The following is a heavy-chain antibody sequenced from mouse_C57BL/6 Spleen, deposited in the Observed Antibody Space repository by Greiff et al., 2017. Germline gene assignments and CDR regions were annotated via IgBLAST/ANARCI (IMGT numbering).Heavy chain of an antibody. Sequence: EVQLVESEGGLVQPGSSMKLSCTASGFTFSDYYMAWVRQVPEKGLEWVANINYDGSSTYYLDSLKSRFIISRDNAKNILYLQMSSLKSEDTATYYCAREDGSSFDYWGQGTTLTVSS. J-gene: IGHJ2*01. D-gene: IGHD1-1*01. V-gene: IGHV5-16*01. CDR1: GFTFSDYY. CDR2: INYDGSST. CDR3: AREDGSSFDY.